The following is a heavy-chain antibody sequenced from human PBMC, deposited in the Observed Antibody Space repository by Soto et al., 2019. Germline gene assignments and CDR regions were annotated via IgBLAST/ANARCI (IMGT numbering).Heavy chain of an antibody. V-gene: IGHV4-34*01. J-gene: IGHJ4*02. Sequence: PSETLSLTCAVYGGSFSGYYWSWIRQPPGKGLEWIGEINHSGSTNYNPSLKSRVTISVDTSKNQFSLKLSSVTAADTAVYYCASSKSDILTGYYGFWGQGTLVTVSS. D-gene: IGHD3-9*01. CDR1: GGSFSGYY. CDR2: INHSGST. CDR3: ASSKSDILTGYYGF.